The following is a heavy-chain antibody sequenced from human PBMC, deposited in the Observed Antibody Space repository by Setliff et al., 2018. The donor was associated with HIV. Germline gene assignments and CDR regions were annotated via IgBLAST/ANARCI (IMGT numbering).Heavy chain of an antibody. J-gene: IGHJ4*02. CDR1: GGSISSNKW. V-gene: IGHV4-4*02. CDR2: IYHSGIT. CDR3: ARGIAAAEGYFDY. D-gene: IGHD6-13*01. Sequence: SETLSLTCAVSGGSISSNKWWSWVRQPPGKGLEWIGYIYHSGITYYNPSLKSRVTISLDTSKNQFSLKLSSVTAADTAVYYCARGIAAAEGYFDYWGQGTLVTVSS.